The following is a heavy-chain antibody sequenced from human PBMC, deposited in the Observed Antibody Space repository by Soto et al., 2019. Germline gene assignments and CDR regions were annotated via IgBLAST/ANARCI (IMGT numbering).Heavy chain of an antibody. J-gene: IGHJ3*02. CDR1: GGTFRSYA. Sequence: ASVKVSCKASGGTFRSYAISWVRQAPGQGLEWLGIINPSGGSTSYAQKFQGRVTMTRDTSTSTGYMELSSLRSEDTAVYYCARAYSSSSTSAFDIWGQGTMVTVSS. CDR3: ARAYSSSSTSAFDI. D-gene: IGHD6-6*01. V-gene: IGHV1-46*01. CDR2: INPSGGST.